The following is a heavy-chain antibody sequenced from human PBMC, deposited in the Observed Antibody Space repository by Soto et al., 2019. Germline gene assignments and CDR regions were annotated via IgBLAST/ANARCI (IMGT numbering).Heavy chain of an antibody. CDR2: IFYTGNT. V-gene: IGHV4-61*08. J-gene: IGHJ6*02. CDR1: GGSVSIGDYS. Sequence: LSLTCTVSGGSVSIGDYSWTWIRQPPGKGLEWIGYIFYTGNTNYSPSLKSRVTMSVDRSRNQFSLRLSSVTAADTAVYYCARDWELRRMDVWGQGTTVTVSS. D-gene: IGHD1-7*01. CDR3: ARDWELRRMDV.